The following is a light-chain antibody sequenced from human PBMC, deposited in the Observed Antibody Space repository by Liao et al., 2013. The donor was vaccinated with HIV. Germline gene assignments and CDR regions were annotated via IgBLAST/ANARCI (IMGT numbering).Light chain of an antibody. V-gene: IGLV3-1*01. J-gene: IGLJ3*02. Sequence: SYELTQPPSVLVSPGQTARITCSGDALPKQYAYWYQQKPGQAPVLVIYYDGDRPSGIPERFSGSNSGNTATLTISGTQAMDEADYYCQAWDSSSWVFGGGTKLTVL. CDR1: ALPKQY. CDR2: YDG. CDR3: QAWDSSSWV.